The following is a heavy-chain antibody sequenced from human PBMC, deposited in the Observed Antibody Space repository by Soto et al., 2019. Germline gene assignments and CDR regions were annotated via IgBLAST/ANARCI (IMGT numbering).Heavy chain of an antibody. CDR3: ARDLYSYGYPDY. CDR1: GFIFGAYG. D-gene: IGHD5-18*01. V-gene: IGHV3-30*03. J-gene: IGHJ4*02. CDR2: MSYDGSRK. Sequence: GGSLRLSCAASGFIFGAYGMHWVRQAPGKGLEWVAVMSYDGSRKYYADSVKGRFTISRDNSNNTLSLEMNSLRTEDTAVYYCARDLYSYGYPDYWGQGTLVTVYS.